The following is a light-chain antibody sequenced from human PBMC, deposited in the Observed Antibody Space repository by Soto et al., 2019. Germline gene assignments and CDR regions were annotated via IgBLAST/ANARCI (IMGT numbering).Light chain of an antibody. J-gene: IGKJ1*01. CDR2: GAS. CDR1: QSVSSSY. Sequence: EIVLTQSPGTLSLSPGERATLSCRASQSVSSSYLAWYQQKPGQAPRLLIYGASSRATGIPDRFSGSVSGTDFTLTISRVEPEDFAVYYCQQYGSSRTFDQGTKVEIK. V-gene: IGKV3-20*01. CDR3: QQYGSSRT.